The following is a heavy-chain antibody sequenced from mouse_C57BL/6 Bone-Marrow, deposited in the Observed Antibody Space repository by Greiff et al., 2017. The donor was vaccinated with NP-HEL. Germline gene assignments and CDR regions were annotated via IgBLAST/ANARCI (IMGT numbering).Heavy chain of an antibody. J-gene: IGHJ1*03. V-gene: IGHV1-62-2*01. CDR2: FYPGSGSI. Sequence: VQLQQSGAELVKPGASVKLSCKASGYTFTEYTIHWVKQRSGQGLEWIGWFYPGSGSIKYNEKFKDKATLTADKSSSTVYMHLSRLTSEDSAVYFCARHRDYYGSSYGYFDVWGTGTTDTVSS. CDR3: ARHRDYYGSSYGYFDV. D-gene: IGHD1-1*01. CDR1: GYTFTEYT.